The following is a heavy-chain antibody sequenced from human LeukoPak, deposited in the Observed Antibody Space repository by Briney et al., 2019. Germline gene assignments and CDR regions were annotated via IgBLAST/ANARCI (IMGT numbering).Heavy chain of an antibody. Sequence: GGSLRLSCAASGFNYGSHWMSWVRQAPGKGLEWVANINQDGSEIYYVDSVKGRFTISRDNSKNTLYLQMNSLRAEDTAVYYCAKDDYYHTSGYRDWGQGTLVTVSS. V-gene: IGHV3-7*01. J-gene: IGHJ4*02. D-gene: IGHD3-22*01. CDR2: INQDGSEI. CDR1: GFNYGSHW. CDR3: AKDDYYHTSGYRD.